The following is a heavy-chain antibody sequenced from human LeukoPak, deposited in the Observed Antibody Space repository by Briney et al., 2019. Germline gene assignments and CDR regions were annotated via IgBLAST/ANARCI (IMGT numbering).Heavy chain of an antibody. Sequence: ASVKVSCKASGYTFATYGISWVRQAPGQGLEWMGWISVYNGNTNYAQKLQGRVTMTTDTSTSTAYMELRNLRSDDTAVYYCARHGTGYFDYWGQGTLVTVSS. CDR1: GYTFATYG. CDR2: ISVYNGNT. J-gene: IGHJ4*02. D-gene: IGHD1-26*01. CDR3: ARHGTGYFDY. V-gene: IGHV1-18*01.